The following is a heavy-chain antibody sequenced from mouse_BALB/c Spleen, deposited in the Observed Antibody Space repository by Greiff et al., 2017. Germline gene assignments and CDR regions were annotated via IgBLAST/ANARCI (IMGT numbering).Heavy chain of an antibody. CDR3: ARWDWYFDV. CDR1: GFNIKDTY. CDR2: IDPANGNT. Sequence: VQLQQSGAELVKPGASVKLSCTASGFNIKDTYMHWVKQRPEQGLEWIGRIDPANGNTKYDPKFQGKATITADTSSNTAYLQLSSLTSEDTAVYYCARWDWYFDVWGAGTTVAVSS. J-gene: IGHJ1*01. V-gene: IGHV14-3*02.